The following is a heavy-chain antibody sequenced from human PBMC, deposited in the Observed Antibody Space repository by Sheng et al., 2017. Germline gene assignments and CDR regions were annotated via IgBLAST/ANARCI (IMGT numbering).Heavy chain of an antibody. J-gene: IGHJ4*02. V-gene: IGHV3-23*04. CDR1: GFTFSSHA. CDR2: ISDSGGTT. D-gene: IGHD6-19*01. Sequence: EVQLVESGGGLVQPGGSLRLSCAASGFTFSSHAMSWVRQAPGKGLEWVSAISDSGGTTYYADSVKGRFTISRDNSKNTLYLQINSLRAEDTAVYYCAKDPTKGSSGWYHWGQGTLVTVSS. CDR3: AKDPTKGSSGWYH.